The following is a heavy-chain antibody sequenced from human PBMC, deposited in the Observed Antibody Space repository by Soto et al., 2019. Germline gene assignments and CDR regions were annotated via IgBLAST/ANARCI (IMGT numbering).Heavy chain of an antibody. CDR2: ISSSSSTI. J-gene: IGHJ6*03. D-gene: IGHD2-15*01. CDR1: GFTFSSYS. V-gene: IGHV3-48*01. Sequence: EVQLVESGGGLVQPGGSLRLSCAASGFTFSSYSMNWVRQAPGKGLEWVSYISSSSSTIYYADSVKGRFTISRDNAKNSLYQQMNSLRAEDTAVYYCARGGYCSGGSCYETRYYYMDVWGKGTTVTVSS. CDR3: ARGGYCSGGSCYETRYYYMDV.